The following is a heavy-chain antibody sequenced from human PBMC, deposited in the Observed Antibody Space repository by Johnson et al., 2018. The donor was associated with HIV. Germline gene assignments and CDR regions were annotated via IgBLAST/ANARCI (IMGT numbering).Heavy chain of an antibody. V-gene: IGHV3-33*01. CDR2: IWYDGSNK. Sequence: VQLVESGGAFIKPGGSLRLSCAASGFTFSSYGMHWVRQAPGKGLEWVAVIWYDGSNKYYADSVKGRSTMRAEDTAVYYCVRDAFDYRDASGRFGGAGFDIWGQGTVVTVSS. CDR1: GFTFSSYG. CDR3: AGFDI. D-gene: IGHD3-16*01. J-gene: IGHJ3*02.